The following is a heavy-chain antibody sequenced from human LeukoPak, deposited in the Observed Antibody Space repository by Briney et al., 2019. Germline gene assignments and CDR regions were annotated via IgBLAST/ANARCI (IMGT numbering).Heavy chain of an antibody. J-gene: IGHJ4*02. CDR2: INHSGST. D-gene: IGHD6-13*01. V-gene: IGHV4-34*01. CDR1: GGSFSGYY. Sequence: PSETMSLTCAVYGGSFSGYYWSWNRQPPGKGREWIGEINHSGSTNYNPSLKSGVTISVNTSKNQFSLKLSSVTAADTAVYYCARIVRWYDYWGQGTLVTVSS. CDR3: ARIVRWYDY.